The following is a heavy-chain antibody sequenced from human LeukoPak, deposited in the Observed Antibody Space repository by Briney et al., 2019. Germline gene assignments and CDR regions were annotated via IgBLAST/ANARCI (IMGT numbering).Heavy chain of an antibody. J-gene: IGHJ5*02. CDR3: ARLRGIAVAQA. CDR1: GGSISSDSYY. Sequence: SETLSLTCTVSGGSISSDSYYWSWIRQPAGKGLEWIGRIYTTGSTNYNPSLKSRVTISVDTSKNQFSLKLSSVTAADTAVYYCARLRGIAVAQACGQGTLVTVSS. CDR2: IYTTGST. V-gene: IGHV4-61*02. D-gene: IGHD6-19*01.